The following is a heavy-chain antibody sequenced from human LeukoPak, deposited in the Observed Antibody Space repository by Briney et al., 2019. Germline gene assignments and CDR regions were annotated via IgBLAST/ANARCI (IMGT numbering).Heavy chain of an antibody. V-gene: IGHV1-18*01. CDR3: ARLILFHDDPPFYYFDY. CDR2: ISAYNGNT. Sequence: ASVKVSCKASGYTFTSYGISWVRQAPGQGLEWMGWISAYNGNTNYAQKLQGRVTMTTDTSTSTAYMELRSLRSDDTAVYYCARLILFHDDPPFYYFDYWGQGTLVTVSS. J-gene: IGHJ4*02. CDR1: GYTFTSYG. D-gene: IGHD1-1*01.